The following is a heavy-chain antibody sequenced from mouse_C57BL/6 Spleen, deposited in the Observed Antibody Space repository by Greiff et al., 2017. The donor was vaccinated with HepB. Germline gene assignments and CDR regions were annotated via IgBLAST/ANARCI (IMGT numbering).Heavy chain of an antibody. CDR2: IWGVGST. D-gene: IGHD2-2*01. J-gene: IGHJ4*01. CDR1: GFSLTSYG. Sequence: VQRVESGPGLVAPSQSLSITCTVSGFSLTSYGVDWVRQSPGKGLEWLGVIWGVGSTNYNSALKSRLSISKDNSKSQVFLKMNSLQTDDTAMYYCASGVKGAMDYWGQGTSVTVSS. CDR3: ASGVKGAMDY. V-gene: IGHV2-6*01.